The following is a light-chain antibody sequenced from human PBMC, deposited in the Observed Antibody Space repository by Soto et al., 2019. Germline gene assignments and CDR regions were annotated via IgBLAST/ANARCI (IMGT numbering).Light chain of an antibody. CDR3: SSSTSSNPPL. Sequence: QSVLTQPPSASGSPGQSVTISCTGASSDVGGYSYVSWYQQHPGKAPKLIIYGVSNRPSGTSDRFSGSKSGNTASLTISGLQADYEADYYCSSSTSSNPPLFGAGPK. V-gene: IGLV2-14*01. CDR2: GVS. J-gene: IGLJ3*02. CDR1: SSDVGGYSY.